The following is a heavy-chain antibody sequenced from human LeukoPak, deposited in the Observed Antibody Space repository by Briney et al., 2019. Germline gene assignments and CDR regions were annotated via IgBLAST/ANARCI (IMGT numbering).Heavy chain of an antibody. CDR3: ARLYSGYDRPIDY. D-gene: IGHD5-12*01. CDR1: DDSFSSHY. CDR2: ISYIGST. V-gene: IGHV4-59*08. Sequence: SETLSLTCAVSDDSFSSHYWTWIRQPPGKGLEWIGYISYIGSTNYNPSLKSRVTISIDTSKNQFSLKLSSVTAADTAVYYCARLYSGYDRPIDYWGQGTLVTVSS. J-gene: IGHJ4*02.